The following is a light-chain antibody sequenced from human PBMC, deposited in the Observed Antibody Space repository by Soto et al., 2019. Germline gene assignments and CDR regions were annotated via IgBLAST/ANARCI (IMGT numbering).Light chain of an antibody. V-gene: IGKV3-20*01. CDR1: QSVSSSY. CDR3: QQYGSSPFT. Sequence: EIVLTQSPGTLSLSPGERATLSCRASQSVSSSYLGWYQQKPGQAPRLLMYAASSRATGIPDRFSGSGSGTHFTLTISRQESEDVAVYYCQQYGSSPFTVGPGTKVEIK. CDR2: AAS. J-gene: IGKJ3*01.